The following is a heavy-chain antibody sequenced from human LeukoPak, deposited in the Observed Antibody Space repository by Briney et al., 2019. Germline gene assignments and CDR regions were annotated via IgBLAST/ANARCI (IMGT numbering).Heavy chain of an antibody. CDR1: GYTFTSYG. CDR3: ARWDYYDSRTFDI. D-gene: IGHD3-22*01. J-gene: IGHJ3*02. Sequence: ASVKVSCKASGYTFTSYGISWVRQAPGQGLEWMGWISIYNGKINYAQKFQGRVAMTTDTSTSTAYMELRSLRSDDTAVYYCARWDYYDSRTFDIWGQGTMVTVS. V-gene: IGHV1-18*01. CDR2: ISIYNGKI.